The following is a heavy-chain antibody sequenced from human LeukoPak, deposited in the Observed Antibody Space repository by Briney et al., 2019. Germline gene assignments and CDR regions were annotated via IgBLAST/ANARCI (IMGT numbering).Heavy chain of an antibody. CDR1: GYTLSELS. J-gene: IGHJ6*02. CDR2: VDPEDGET. CDR3: TTDGIAVAEGRAESYYGMDV. V-gene: IGHV1-24*01. Sequence: ASVTVSCKVSGYTLSELSMHWVRQAPGRGLEWMGGVDPEDGETIYAQKFQGRVTMTEDTSTDTAYMELSSLRSEDTAVYYCTTDGIAVAEGRAESYYGMDVWGQGTTVTVSS. D-gene: IGHD6-19*01.